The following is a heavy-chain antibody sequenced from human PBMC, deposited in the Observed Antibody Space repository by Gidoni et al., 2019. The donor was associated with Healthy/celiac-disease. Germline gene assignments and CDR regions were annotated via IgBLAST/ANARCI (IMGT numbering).Heavy chain of an antibody. D-gene: IGHD4-4*01. J-gene: IGHJ4*02. CDR1: GGSFSGYY. CDR3: ARAKPYNFDY. Sequence: QVQLQQWGAGLLKPSETLSLTCAAYGGSFSGYYWSWIRQPPGKGLEWIGEINHSGSTNYNPSLKSRVTISVDTSKNQFSLKLSSVTAADTAVYYCARAKPYNFDYWGQGTLVTVSS. CDR2: INHSGST. V-gene: IGHV4-34*01.